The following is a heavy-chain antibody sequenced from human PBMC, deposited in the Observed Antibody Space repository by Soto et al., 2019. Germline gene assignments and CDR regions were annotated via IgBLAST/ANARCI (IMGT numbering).Heavy chain of an antibody. CDR3: ANQGIPPFDY. CDR1: GFTFSSYG. J-gene: IGHJ4*02. Sequence: QVQLVESGGGVVQPGRSLRLSCAASGFTFSSYGMHWVRQAPGKGLEWVAVISYDGSNKYYADSVKGRFTISRDNSKNTLYLQMNSLRAEHTAVYYCANQGIPPFDYWGQGTLVTVSS. CDR2: ISYDGSNK. V-gene: IGHV3-30*18. D-gene: IGHD2-2*02.